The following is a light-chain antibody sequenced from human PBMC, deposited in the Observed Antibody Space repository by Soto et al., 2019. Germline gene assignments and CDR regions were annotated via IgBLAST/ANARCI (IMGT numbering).Light chain of an antibody. CDR1: SSDVGRYNY. CDR2: EVT. V-gene: IGLV2-8*01. Sequence: QSALTQPPSASGSPGQSVTISCIGTSSDVGRYNYVSWYQHHPGKAPKLIIYEVTKRPSGVPDRFSGSKSGNTASLTVSGLQAEDEADYYCQAYDYSLTAFVFGGGTKLTVL. J-gene: IGLJ3*02. CDR3: QAYDYSLTAFV.